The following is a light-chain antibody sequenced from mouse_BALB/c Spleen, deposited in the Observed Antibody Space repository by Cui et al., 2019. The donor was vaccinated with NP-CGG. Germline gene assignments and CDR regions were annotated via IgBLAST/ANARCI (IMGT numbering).Light chain of an antibody. CDR3: ALWYSNHWV. V-gene: IGLV1*01. CDR2: GTN. CDR1: TGAVTTSNY. Sequence: QPVVTHASAPTTSPGETITRTCRSSTGAVTTSNYANWVQEKPDHLFTGLIGGTNNRAPGVPARFSGSLIGDKAALTITGAQTEDEAIYFCALWYSNHWVFGGGTKLTVL. J-gene: IGLJ1*01.